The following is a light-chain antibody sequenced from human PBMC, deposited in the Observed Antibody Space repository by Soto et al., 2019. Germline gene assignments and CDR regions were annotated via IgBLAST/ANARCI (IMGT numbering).Light chain of an antibody. Sequence: DIQMTQSPSTVSASVADTVTITCRAGQSIARWLAWYQQKPGKAPNLLVYDASTLESGVPSRFSGSGSGTEFPLTTTSLRADDFATYYCQQYSSYLWTFAQGTKV. CDR2: DAS. CDR1: QSIARW. V-gene: IGKV1-5*01. J-gene: IGKJ1*01. CDR3: QQYSSYLWT.